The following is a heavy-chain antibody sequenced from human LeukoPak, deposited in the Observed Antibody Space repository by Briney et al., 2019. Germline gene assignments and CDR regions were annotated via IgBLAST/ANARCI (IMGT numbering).Heavy chain of an antibody. CDR2: IIPIFGTA. V-gene: IGHV1-69*13. CDR1: GGTFSSYA. D-gene: IGHD3-22*01. CDR3: ARLYYYDSSVIRAFDI. Sequence: GASVKVSCKASGGTFSSYAISWVRQAPGQGFEWMGGIIPIFGTANYAQKFQGRVTITADESTSTAYMELSSLRSEDTAVYYCARLYYYDSSVIRAFDIWGQGTMVTVSS. J-gene: IGHJ3*02.